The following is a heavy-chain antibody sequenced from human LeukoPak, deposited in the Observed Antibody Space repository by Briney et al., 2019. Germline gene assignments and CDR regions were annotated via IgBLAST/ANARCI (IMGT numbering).Heavy chain of an antibody. D-gene: IGHD2-2*02. V-gene: IGHV4-39*01. J-gene: IGHJ4*02. CDR3: ARRQYCGSTTCYNETYYFDY. CDR2: IHYSGSS. Sequence: SETLSLTCTVSGGSISSSSYYWGWIRQPPGTGLEWIGSIHYSGSSYYNPSLKSRVTISVDTSKNQFSLKLSSVTAADTAVYYCARRQYCGSTTCYNETYYFDYWGQGTLVTVSS. CDR1: GGSISSSSYY.